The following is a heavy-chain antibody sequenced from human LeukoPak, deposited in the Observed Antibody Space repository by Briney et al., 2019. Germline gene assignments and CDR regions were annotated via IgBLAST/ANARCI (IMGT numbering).Heavy chain of an antibody. CDR2: IYYSGST. D-gene: IGHD3-3*02. V-gene: IGHV4-39*07. CDR3: ARERGIRPFDY. J-gene: IGHJ4*02. CDR1: GGSISSSSYY. Sequence: SETLSLTCTVSGGSISSSSYYWGWIRQPPGKGLEWIGSIYYSGSTYYNPSLKSRVSISVDTSKNQFSLKLSSVTAADTAVYYCARERGIRPFDYWGQGTLVTVSS.